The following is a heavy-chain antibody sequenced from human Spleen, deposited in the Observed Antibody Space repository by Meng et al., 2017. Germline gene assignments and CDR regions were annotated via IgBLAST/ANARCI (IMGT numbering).Heavy chain of an antibody. Sequence: SETLSLTCTVSGGSISSYYWSWIRQPPGKGLEWIGYIYYSGSTNYNPSLKSRVTISVDTSKNQFSLKLSSVTAADTAVFYCARVRTDPHADALDIWGQGTMVTVSS. D-gene: IGHD1-14*01. CDR2: IYYSGST. V-gene: IGHV4-59*01. CDR3: ARVRTDPHADALDI. CDR1: GGSISSYY. J-gene: IGHJ3*02.